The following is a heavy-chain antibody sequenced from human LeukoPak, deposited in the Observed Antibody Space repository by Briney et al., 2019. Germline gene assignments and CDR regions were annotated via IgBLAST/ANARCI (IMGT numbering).Heavy chain of an antibody. Sequence: PSETLSLTCAVSGGSISSGSYYWSWIRQPAGKGLEWIGRIYTSGSTNYNPSLKSRVTISVDTSKNQFSLKLSSVTAADTAVYYCARVKLDSSGSQFDYWGQGTLVTVSS. CDR1: GGSISSGSYY. V-gene: IGHV4-61*02. CDR3: ARVKLDSSGSQFDY. J-gene: IGHJ4*02. D-gene: IGHD3-22*01. CDR2: IYTSGST.